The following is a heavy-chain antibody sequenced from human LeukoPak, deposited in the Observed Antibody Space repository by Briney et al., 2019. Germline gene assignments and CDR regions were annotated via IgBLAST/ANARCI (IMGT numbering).Heavy chain of an antibody. V-gene: IGHV3-33*01. CDR1: GFTFSIYG. J-gene: IGHJ6*04. Sequence: GASLSLSFSSSGFTFSIYGMHLVRQAPGKGLELVSVISYGGSNKYYADSVKGRFTISIGNSKNTLYLQMNSLRAEDTAVYYCARVTGDYAIMDVWGKGTTVTVSS. CDR3: ARVTGDYAIMDV. D-gene: IGHD4-17*01. CDR2: ISYGGSNK.